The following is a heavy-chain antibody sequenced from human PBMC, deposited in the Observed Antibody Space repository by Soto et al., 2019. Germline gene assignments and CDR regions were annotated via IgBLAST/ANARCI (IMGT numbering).Heavy chain of an antibody. CDR1: AASISEYY. Sequence: QVQLQESGPGLVKPSETLSLTCTVSAASISEYYWSWIRQPPGKGLEWIGYMYYSETTVYNPSLKSRVTISVDTSKNQVSLNLNSATAADTAVYYCARANSSSWYKLQYKWFDSWGQGTLVTVSS. CDR2: MYYSETT. J-gene: IGHJ5*01. D-gene: IGHD6-13*01. V-gene: IGHV4-59*01. CDR3: ARANSSSWYKLQYKWFDS.